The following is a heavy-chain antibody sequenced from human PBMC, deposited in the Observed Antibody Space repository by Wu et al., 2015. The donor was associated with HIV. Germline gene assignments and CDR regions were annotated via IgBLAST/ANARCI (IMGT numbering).Heavy chain of an antibody. Sequence: QVHLVQSGAEVKKPGASVKVSCKASGYTFTGYQIIWARQAPGQGLEWMGWINTYSGDTKYAQKFQGRVTLTTDTSTRTAYMELRSLRSDDTAVYYCARDADGIVGAKIGRYFDVWGRGSWSGSPQ. D-gene: IGHD1-26*01. CDR2: INTYSGDT. V-gene: IGHV1-18*01. J-gene: IGHJ2*01. CDR3: ARDADGIVGAKIGRYFDV. CDR1: GYTFTGYQ.